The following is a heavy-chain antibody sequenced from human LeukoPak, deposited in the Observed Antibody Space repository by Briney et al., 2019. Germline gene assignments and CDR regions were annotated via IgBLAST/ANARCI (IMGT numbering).Heavy chain of an antibody. CDR1: GFTFSDFW. D-gene: IGHD6-13*01. CDR3: ARDLRAAAQV. CDR2: ISSSSSYI. Sequence: GGSLRLSCAGSGFTFSDFWMTWVRQTPGKGLEWVSSISSSSSYIYYADSVKGRFTISRDNAKNSLYLQMNSLRAEDTAVYYCARDLRAAAQVWGQGTLVTVSS. V-gene: IGHV3-21*01. J-gene: IGHJ4*02.